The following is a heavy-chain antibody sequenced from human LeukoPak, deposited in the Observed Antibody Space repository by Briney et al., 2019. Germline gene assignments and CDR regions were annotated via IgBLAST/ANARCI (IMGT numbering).Heavy chain of an antibody. D-gene: IGHD4-23*01. CDR2: IKQDGSEK. CDR1: GFTFSSYW. V-gene: IGHV3-7*03. CDR3: ARRAGGYSHPYDY. J-gene: IGHJ4*02. Sequence: GGSLRLSCAASGFTFSSYWMSWVRQAPGKGLEWVANIKQDGSEKYYVDSVKGRFSISRDNAKNSLYLQMNSLRAEDTAVYYCARRAGGYSHPYDYWGQGILVTVSS.